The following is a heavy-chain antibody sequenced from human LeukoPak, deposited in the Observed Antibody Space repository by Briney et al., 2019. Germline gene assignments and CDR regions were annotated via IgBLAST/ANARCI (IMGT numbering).Heavy chain of an antibody. CDR3: ARNIRGYYFDY. J-gene: IGHJ4*02. Sequence: TGGSLRLSCAASGFTFSIYGMHWVRQAPGQGLEWVALLRNDGSTKYYADSVKARFTISRDNSKNTLYLEMNGLRAEDTAVYYCARNIRGYYFDYWGQGTLVTVSS. CDR1: GFTFSIYG. D-gene: IGHD3-16*01. CDR2: LRNDGSTK. V-gene: IGHV3-30*02.